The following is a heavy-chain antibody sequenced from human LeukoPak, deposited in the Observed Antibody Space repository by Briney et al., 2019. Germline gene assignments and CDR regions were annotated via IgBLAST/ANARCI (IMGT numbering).Heavy chain of an antibody. CDR1: AFSVGSNY. Sequence: PGGSLRLSCAASAFSVGSNYMTWVRQAPGKGLEWVSYISSSSSTIYYADSVKGRFTISRDNAKNSLYLQMNSLRAEDTAVYYCARDSPYYYDSSGYLFDYWGQGTLVTVSS. CDR2: ISSSSSTI. V-gene: IGHV3-48*01. J-gene: IGHJ4*02. CDR3: ARDSPYYYDSSGYLFDY. D-gene: IGHD3-22*01.